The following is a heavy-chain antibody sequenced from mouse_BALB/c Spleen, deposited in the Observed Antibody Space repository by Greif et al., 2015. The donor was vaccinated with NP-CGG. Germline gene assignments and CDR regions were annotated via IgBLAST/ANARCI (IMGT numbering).Heavy chain of an antibody. CDR1: GFTFSSFG. CDR3: ARGVRRGEFAY. D-gene: IGHD2-14*01. CDR2: ISSGSSTI. J-gene: IGHJ3*01. Sequence: EVQLVESGGGLVQPGGSRKLSCAASGFTFSSFGMHWVRQAPEKGLEWVAYISSGSSTIYYADTVKGRFTISRDNPKNTLFLQMTSLRSEDTAMYYCARGVRRGEFAYWGQGTLVTVSA. V-gene: IGHV5-17*02.